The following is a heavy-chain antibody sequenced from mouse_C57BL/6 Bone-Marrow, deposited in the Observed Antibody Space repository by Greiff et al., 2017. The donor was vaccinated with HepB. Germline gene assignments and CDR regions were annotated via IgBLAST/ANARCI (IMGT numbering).Heavy chain of an antibody. CDR1: GYAFTNYL. Sequence: QVQLQQSGAELVRPGTSVKVSCKASGYAFTNYLIEWVKQRPGQGLEWIGVINPGSGGTNYNEKFKGKATLTADKSSSTAYMQLSSLTSEDSAVYFCARSGFYGNYEAWFAYWGQGTLVTVSA. CDR2: INPGSGGT. D-gene: IGHD2-1*01. V-gene: IGHV1-54*01. CDR3: ARSGFYGNYEAWFAY. J-gene: IGHJ3*01.